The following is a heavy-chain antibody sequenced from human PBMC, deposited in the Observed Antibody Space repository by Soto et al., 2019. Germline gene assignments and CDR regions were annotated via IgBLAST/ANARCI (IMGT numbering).Heavy chain of an antibody. V-gene: IGHV1-69*06. J-gene: IGHJ6*02. Sequence: QVQLVQSGAEVKKPGSSVKVSCKASGGTFSSYAISWVRQAPGQGLEWMGGIIPIFGTANYAQKFQGRVKITADKSTSTAYMELSSLRSEDTAVYYCARDRRIAAAGSRYYYGMDVWGQGTTVTVSS. CDR1: GGTFSSYA. CDR2: IIPIFGTA. D-gene: IGHD6-13*01. CDR3: ARDRRIAAAGSRYYYGMDV.